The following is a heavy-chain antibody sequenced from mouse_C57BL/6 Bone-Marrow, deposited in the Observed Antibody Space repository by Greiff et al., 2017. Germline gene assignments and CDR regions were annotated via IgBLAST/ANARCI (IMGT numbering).Heavy chain of an antibody. CDR3: ARLKQAWFAY. J-gene: IGHJ3*01. V-gene: IGHV2-2*01. Sequence: QVQLQQSGPGLVQPSQSLSITCTVSGFSLTSYGVHWVRQSPGKGLEWLGVIWSGGSTDYNAAFISRLSISKDNSKSQVFFKMNSLQADDTAIYYCARLKQAWFAYWGQGTLVTVSA. D-gene: IGHD1-3*01. CDR2: IWSGGST. CDR1: GFSLTSYG.